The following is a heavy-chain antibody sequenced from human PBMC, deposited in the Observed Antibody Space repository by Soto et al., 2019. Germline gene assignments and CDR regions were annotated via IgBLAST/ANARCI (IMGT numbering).Heavy chain of an antibody. Sequence: ASVKVSCKASGGTFSSYAISWVRQAPGQGLEWMGGIIPIFGTANYAQKFQGRVTITADESTSTAYMELSSLRSEDTAVYYCASTYAAGYYFDYWGQGTLVTVSS. J-gene: IGHJ4*02. CDR1: GGTFSSYA. V-gene: IGHV1-69*13. CDR3: ASTYAAGYYFDY. CDR2: IIPIFGTA. D-gene: IGHD3-16*01.